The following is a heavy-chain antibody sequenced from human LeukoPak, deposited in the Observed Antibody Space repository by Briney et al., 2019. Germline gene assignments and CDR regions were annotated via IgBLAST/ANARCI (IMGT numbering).Heavy chain of an antibody. V-gene: IGHV4-59*08. D-gene: IGHD3-22*01. J-gene: IGHJ4*01. CDR2: IYHRST. Sequence: SETLSLTCTVTGGTIISYCWSWIRQPPGKGLEWIGYIYHRSTNYNPPLKSRVTISIDTSKNQLSLKLTSVTAADTAVYYCSRHYDYDGHYYAHFEFCGHGALLTVSS. CDR3: SRHYDYDGHYYAHFEF. CDR1: GGTIISYC.